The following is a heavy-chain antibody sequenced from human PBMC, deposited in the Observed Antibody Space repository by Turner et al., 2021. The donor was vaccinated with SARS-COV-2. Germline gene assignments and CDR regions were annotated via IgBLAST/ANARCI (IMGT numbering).Heavy chain of an antibody. J-gene: IGHJ4*02. CDR1: GFTFSTSA. D-gene: IGHD2-2*01. Sequence: QVQLVESGGGVVQPGRSLRLSCSASGFTFSTSALHWVRQAPGKGLEWVAVISYDGSKENYADSVKGRLTISRDNSKNTLYLQMNSLRTEDTAVYYCARAPSYCSSTSCPPPFDYWGQGTLVTVSS. CDR2: ISYDGSKE. CDR3: ARAPSYCSSTSCPPPFDY. V-gene: IGHV3-30-3*01.